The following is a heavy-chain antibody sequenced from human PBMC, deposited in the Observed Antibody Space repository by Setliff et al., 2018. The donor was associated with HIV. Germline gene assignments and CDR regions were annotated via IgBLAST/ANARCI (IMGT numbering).Heavy chain of an antibody. V-gene: IGHV4-38-2*02. J-gene: IGHJ4*02. Sequence: SETLSLTCSVSGDSITRGSYWGWVRQPPGKGLEWLGHIYNTGRTYDNPTLKSRVTISVDTSKNQFSLELTSVTAADTAVYYCARENSGYFDYWGQGTLVTVSS. CDR3: ARENSGYFDY. CDR2: IYNTGRT. D-gene: IGHD3-10*01. CDR1: GDSITRGSY.